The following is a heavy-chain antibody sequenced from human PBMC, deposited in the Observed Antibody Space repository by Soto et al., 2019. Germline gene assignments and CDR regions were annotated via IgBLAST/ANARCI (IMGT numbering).Heavy chain of an antibody. CDR3: AKDRSTYSSSSVDY. CDR2: IGGSGDRR. J-gene: IGHJ4*02. V-gene: IGHV3-23*01. Sequence: EVQLLESGGGLVQPGGSLGLSCAASGFTFSSYAMNWVRQAPGKGLEWVSGIGGSGDRRNYADTVKGRFTISRDNSKNTLYLQMSSRRAEDTAVYYCAKDRSTYSSSSVDYWGQGTLVTVSS. D-gene: IGHD6-6*01. CDR1: GFTFSSYA.